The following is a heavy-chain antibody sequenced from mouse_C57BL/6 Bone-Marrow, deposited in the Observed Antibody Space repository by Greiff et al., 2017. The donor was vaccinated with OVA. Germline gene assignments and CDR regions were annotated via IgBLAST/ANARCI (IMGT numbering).Heavy chain of an antibody. CDR1: GYTFTNYW. V-gene: IGHV1-63*01. Sequence: QVQLQQSGAELVRPGTSVKMSCKASGYTFTNYWIGWAKQRPGHGLEWIGDIYPGGGYTNYNEKFKGKATLTADKSSSTAYMQFSSLTSEDSAIYYCARSGYYGNRLRFYAMDYWGQGTSVTVSS. D-gene: IGHD2-1*01. CDR3: ARSGYYGNRLRFYAMDY. J-gene: IGHJ4*01. CDR2: IYPGGGYT.